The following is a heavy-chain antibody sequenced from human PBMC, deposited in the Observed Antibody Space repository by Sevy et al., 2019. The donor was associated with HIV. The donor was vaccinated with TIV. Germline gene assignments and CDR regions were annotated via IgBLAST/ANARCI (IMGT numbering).Heavy chain of an antibody. CDR2: INSDGSST. CDR1: GFTFSSYW. CDR3: ASSRLYDSSGYYHRGGFDI. V-gene: IGHV3-74*01. D-gene: IGHD3-22*01. Sequence: GGSLRLSCAASGFTFSSYWMHWVRQAPGKGLVWVSRINSDGSSTSYADSVKGRFTISRDNAKNTLYLQMNSLRAEDTAVYYCASSRLYDSSGYYHRGGFDIWGQGTMVTVSS. J-gene: IGHJ3*02.